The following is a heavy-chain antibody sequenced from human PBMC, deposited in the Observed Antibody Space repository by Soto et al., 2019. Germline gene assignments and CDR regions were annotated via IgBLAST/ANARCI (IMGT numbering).Heavy chain of an antibody. CDR3: SLIPTYYGDYNFDS. J-gene: IGHJ4*02. D-gene: IGHD4-17*01. CDR2: IKPDSSEK. CDR1: GLAFSRSW. V-gene: IGHV3-7*03. Sequence: VQLVQSGGGLVQPGGSLRLSCEASGLAFSRSWMNWVRQAPGKGLEWVASIKPDSSEKYYLDSERGRFTVSRANDLNSLYLEVNSLRAEDTATYYCSLIPTYYGDYNFDSWGQGTPVTVSS.